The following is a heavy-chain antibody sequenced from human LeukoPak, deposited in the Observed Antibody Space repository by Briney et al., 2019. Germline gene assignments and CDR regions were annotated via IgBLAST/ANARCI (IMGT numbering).Heavy chain of an antibody. CDR2: FSNVGLTT. CDR3: ACDFRYLGHDF. Sequence: GGSLRLSCTASAFTLGDFYMSWIRQAPGKGLEWIAYFSNVGLTTYYAESVKGRFTISRDNAKNSLYLQMNSLRAEDTAVYYCACDFRYLGHDFWGQGTLVTVSS. D-gene: IGHD2-21*02. J-gene: IGHJ4*02. CDR1: AFTLGDFY. V-gene: IGHV3-11*01.